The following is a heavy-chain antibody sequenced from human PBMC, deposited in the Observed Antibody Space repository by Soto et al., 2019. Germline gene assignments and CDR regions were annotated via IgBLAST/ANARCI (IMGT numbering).Heavy chain of an antibody. Sequence: EEQLLESGGGLVQPGGSLRLSCAASGFTFSSYTMIWVRQAPGKGLEWVSIISGSGDTTYYADSVKGRFTISRDNSKDTLYLQMNSLKAEDTAIYYCAKGGYPMTTYFDLWGRGTLVTVSS. CDR2: ISGSGDTT. D-gene: IGHD4-17*01. CDR3: AKGGYPMTTYFDL. V-gene: IGHV3-23*01. CDR1: GFTFSSYT. J-gene: IGHJ2*01.